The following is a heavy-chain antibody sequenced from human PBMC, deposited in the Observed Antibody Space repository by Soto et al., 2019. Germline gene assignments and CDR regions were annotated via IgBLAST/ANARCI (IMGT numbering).Heavy chain of an antibody. CDR2: IYYSGST. D-gene: IGHD3-10*01. V-gene: IGHV4-31*03. CDR3: ARGYGSGSYSFDY. Sequence: LPLTCTVSGGSISSGGYYWSWIRQHPGKGLEWIGYIYYSGSTYYNPSLKSRVTISVDTSKNQFSLKLSSVTAADTAVYYCARGYGSGSYSFDYWGQGTLVTVSS. CDR1: GGSISSGGYY. J-gene: IGHJ4*02.